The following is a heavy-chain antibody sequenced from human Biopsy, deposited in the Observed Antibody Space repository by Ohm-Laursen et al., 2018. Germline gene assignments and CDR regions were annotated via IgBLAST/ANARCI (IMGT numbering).Heavy chain of an antibody. CDR1: GGSINRYY. CDR3: ARATNSTGWPYYYFYGMDV. D-gene: IGHD2/OR15-2a*01. V-gene: IGHV4-59*01. Sequence: SQSLCLLRTVSGGSINRYYRLWIRQPPTKGLEEVGDIHYQGNNNYNPSLKSRVTISVDTSKNQFSLRLNSVTAADTAVYYWARATNSTGWPYYYFYGMDVWGQGTTVTVSS. J-gene: IGHJ6*02. CDR2: IHYQGNN.